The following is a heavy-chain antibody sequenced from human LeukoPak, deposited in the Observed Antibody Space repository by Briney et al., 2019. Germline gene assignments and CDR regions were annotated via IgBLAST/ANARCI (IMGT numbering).Heavy chain of an antibody. D-gene: IGHD6-13*01. Sequence: SETLSLTCTVSGGSISSYYWSWIRQPAGKGLEWIGRIYTSGSTNYNPSLKSRVTMSVDTSKNQFSLKLSSVTAADTAVYYCARATSLRVAAGGAFDYWGQGTLVTVSS. V-gene: IGHV4-4*07. CDR1: GGSISSYY. CDR3: ARATSLRVAAGGAFDY. J-gene: IGHJ4*02. CDR2: IYTSGST.